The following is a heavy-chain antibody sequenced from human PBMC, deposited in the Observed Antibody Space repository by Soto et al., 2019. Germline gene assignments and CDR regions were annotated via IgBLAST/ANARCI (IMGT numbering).Heavy chain of an antibody. J-gene: IGHJ4*02. CDR1: GFSFSSYG. CDR3: VAGQYFFDY. V-gene: IGHV3-30*03. D-gene: IGHD6-19*01. Sequence: PGGSLRLSCAASGFSFSSYGMQWVRQAPGKGLEWVAVISYDGSNKYYADSVKDRFTISRDNSEKTLYLQMNSLRADDTAVYYCVAGQYFFDYCGQGTLVTVSS. CDR2: ISYDGSNK.